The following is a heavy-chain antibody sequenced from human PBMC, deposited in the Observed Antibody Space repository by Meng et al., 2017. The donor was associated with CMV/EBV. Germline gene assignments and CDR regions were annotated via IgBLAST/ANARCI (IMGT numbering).Heavy chain of an antibody. Sequence: AGAEAKKPGSSLEVSCKASGGTFSSYAISWGRQAPGQGLEWMGGIIPIFGTANYAQKFQGRVTITADESTSTAYMELSSLRSEDTAVYYCARMPRDGYNYIDYWGQGTLVTVSS. V-gene: IGHV1-69*01. J-gene: IGHJ4*02. CDR1: GGTFSSYA. CDR3: ARMPRDGYNYIDY. CDR2: IIPIFGTA. D-gene: IGHD5-24*01.